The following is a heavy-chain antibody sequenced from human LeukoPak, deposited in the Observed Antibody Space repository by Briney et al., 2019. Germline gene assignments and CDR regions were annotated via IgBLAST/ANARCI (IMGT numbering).Heavy chain of an antibody. D-gene: IGHD3-22*01. Sequence: PGGSLRLSCAASGFTFSTYNMNWVRQAPGKGLEWVGRIKSKTSGGTDYAESLKGRFIISRDDSKGTVFLQMNNLEAEDTAVYYCVIDDLYDSGGYFYDYFDYWGQGSLVTVTS. CDR3: VIDDLYDSGGYFYDYFDY. CDR1: GFTFSTYN. CDR2: IKSKTSGGT. V-gene: IGHV3-15*05. J-gene: IGHJ4*02.